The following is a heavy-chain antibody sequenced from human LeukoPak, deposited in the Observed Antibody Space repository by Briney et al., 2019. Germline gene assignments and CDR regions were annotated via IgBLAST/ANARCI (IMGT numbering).Heavy chain of an antibody. CDR1: GYSISSGYY. Sequence: PSETLSLTCTVSGYSISSGYYWGWIRQPPGKGLEWIGSIYHSGSTYYNPSLKSRVTISVDTSKNQFSLKLRSVTAADTAVYYCARDGRFPPEVLPRYFDSWGQGTLVTVSS. J-gene: IGHJ4*02. D-gene: IGHD1-14*01. V-gene: IGHV4-38-2*02. CDR3: ARDGRFPPEVLPRYFDS. CDR2: IYHSGST.